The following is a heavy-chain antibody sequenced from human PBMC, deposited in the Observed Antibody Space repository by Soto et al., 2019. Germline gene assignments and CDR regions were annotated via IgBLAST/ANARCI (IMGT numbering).Heavy chain of an antibody. D-gene: IGHD4-4*01. Sequence: PGESLKISCKGSVYTFTDYCIGWVRQLPVKVLEWMGIIYPCDSDTRYSPSFQGHVTITVDQSTNTAYLKWNTLRASDTAMYYCARYISNFRYYYYAMEVWGPGTPVTVSS. CDR1: VYTFTDYC. J-gene: IGHJ6*01. CDR2: IYPCDSDT. CDR3: ARYISNFRYYYYAMEV. V-gene: IGHV5-51*01.